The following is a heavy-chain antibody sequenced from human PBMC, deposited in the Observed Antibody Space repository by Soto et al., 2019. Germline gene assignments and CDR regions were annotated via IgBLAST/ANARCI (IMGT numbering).Heavy chain of an antibody. D-gene: IGHD6-19*01. J-gene: IGHJ4*02. CDR2: TYYRSNWRH. CDR3: ERGVAGSGFDL. V-gene: IGHV6-1*01. CDR1: GDSVSSNTAA. Sequence: SQTLSLTCAISGDSVSSNTAAWNWIRSSPSRGLEWLGRTYYRSNWRHDYAVSVKSRITVNPDTSKNHFSLQLNSVTPDDTAVYYCERGVAGSGFDLSGQGTPVTVYS.